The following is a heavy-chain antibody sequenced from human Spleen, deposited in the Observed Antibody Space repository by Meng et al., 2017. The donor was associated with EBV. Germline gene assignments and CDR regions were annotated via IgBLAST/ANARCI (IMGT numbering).Heavy chain of an antibody. CDR2: INHSENN. CDR3: ARPQYFDWLLYSGAPIDF. CDR1: GGSVNTYS. V-gene: IGHV4-34*01. J-gene: IGHJ4*02. D-gene: IGHD3-9*01. Sequence: QVNLDQWGQGLLKPSETLSLTGPAYGGSVNTYSWRWIRQSPGKGLEWIGEINHSENNIRNPTLKSRLTLSVDTSKNQFSLKLTSLTAADTAVYYCARPQYFDWLLYSGAPIDFWGPGTLVTVSS.